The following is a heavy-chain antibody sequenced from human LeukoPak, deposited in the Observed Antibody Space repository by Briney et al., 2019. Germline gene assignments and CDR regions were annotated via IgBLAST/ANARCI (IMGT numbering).Heavy chain of an antibody. CDR3: ARGGRDSTIPDY. J-gene: IGHJ4*02. V-gene: IGHV4-59*01. D-gene: IGHD5/OR15-5a*01. CDR1: GGSISSYY. CDR2: IYYSGST. Sequence: SETLSLTCIVSGGSISSYYWNRIRQPPGKGLEWIGYIYYSGSTNYNPSLKSRVTISVDTSKNQFSLKLSSVTAADTAVYYCARGGRDSTIPDYWGQGTLVTVSS.